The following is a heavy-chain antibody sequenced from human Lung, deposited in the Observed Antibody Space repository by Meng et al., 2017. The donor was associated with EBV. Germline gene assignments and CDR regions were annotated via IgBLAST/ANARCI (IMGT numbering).Heavy chain of an antibody. CDR2: IYYSGNT. D-gene: IGHD5-12*01. CDR1: AGDFTGYH. Sequence: AGLFKHSAILLHPSRVYAGDFTGYHSILIRQSPGKAPEWHGDIYYSGNTNYNPSLNSRVTMSIDTSNNQFVLHLRSVSSADTAVYYCARGEYSGFSYPDWGQGTLVTVSS. V-gene: IGHV4-34*01. J-gene: IGHJ4*02. CDR3: ARGEYSGFSYPD.